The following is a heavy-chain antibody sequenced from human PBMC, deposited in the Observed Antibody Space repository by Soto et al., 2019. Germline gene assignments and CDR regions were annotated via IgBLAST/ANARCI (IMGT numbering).Heavy chain of an antibody. D-gene: IGHD3-3*01. CDR1: GGSISSGGYY. CDR2: IYYSGST. J-gene: IGHJ4*02. CDR3: ARKARTIFGVVIDY. Sequence: NPSETLSLTCTVSGGSISSGGYYWSWIRQHPGKGLEWIGYIYYSGSTYYNPSLKSRVTISVDTSKNQFSLKLSSVTAADTAVYYCARKARTIFGVVIDYWGQGTLVTVSS. V-gene: IGHV4-31*03.